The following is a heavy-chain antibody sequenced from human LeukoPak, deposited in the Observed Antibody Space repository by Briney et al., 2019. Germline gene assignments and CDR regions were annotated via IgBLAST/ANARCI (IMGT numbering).Heavy chain of an antibody. Sequence: PGRSLRLSCAASGFTFSSYGMHWVRQAPGKGLEWVAVISYDGSNKYYADSVKGRFTISRDNSKNTLYLQINSLRAEDTAVYYCAKDSPSEHALGSYFDYWGQGTLVTVSS. CDR2: ISYDGSNK. CDR3: AKDSPSEHALGSYFDY. V-gene: IGHV3-30*18. D-gene: IGHD7-27*01. CDR1: GFTFSSYG. J-gene: IGHJ4*02.